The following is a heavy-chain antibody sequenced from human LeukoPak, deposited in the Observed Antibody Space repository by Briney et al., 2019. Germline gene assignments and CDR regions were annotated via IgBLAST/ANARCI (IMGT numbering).Heavy chain of an antibody. V-gene: IGHV1-69*01. CDR2: IIPIFGTA. Sequence: SVKVSCKASGGTFSSYAISWVRQAPGQGLEWMGGIIPIFGTANYAQKFQGRVTITADESTSTAYMELSSLRSEDTAVYYCASRFDLGTHYYYYYMDVWGKGITVTVSS. CDR1: GGTFSSYA. D-gene: IGHD3-16*01. J-gene: IGHJ6*03. CDR3: ASRFDLGTHYYYYYMDV.